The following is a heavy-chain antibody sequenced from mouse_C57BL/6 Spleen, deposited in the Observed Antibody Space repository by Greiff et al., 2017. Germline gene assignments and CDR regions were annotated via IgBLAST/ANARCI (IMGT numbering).Heavy chain of an antibody. CDR1: GFTFSSYG. Sequence: EVQGVESGGDLVKPGGSLKLSCAASGFTFSSYGMSWVRQTPDKRLEWVATISSGGSYTYYPDSVKGRFTTSRDNAKNTLYLQMSSLKSEDTAMYYCARRGYYGSSYKDAMDYWGQGTSVTVSS. D-gene: IGHD1-1*01. CDR3: ARRGYYGSSYKDAMDY. CDR2: ISSGGSYT. V-gene: IGHV5-6*01. J-gene: IGHJ4*01.